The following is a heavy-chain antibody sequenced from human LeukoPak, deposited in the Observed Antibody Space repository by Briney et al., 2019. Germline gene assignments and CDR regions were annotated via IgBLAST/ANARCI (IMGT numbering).Heavy chain of an antibody. D-gene: IGHD2-2*01. CDR1: GGSFSGYY. J-gene: IGHJ3*02. CDR3: ARAQPARYCTSTSCYAAFDI. V-gene: IGHV4-34*01. CDR2: INHSGST. Sequence: SETLSLTCAVYGGSFSGYYWSWIRQPPGKGLEWIWEINHSGSTNYNPSLKSRVTISVDTSKNQFSLKLSSVTAADTAVYYCARAQPARYCTSTSCYAAFDIWGQGTMVTVSS.